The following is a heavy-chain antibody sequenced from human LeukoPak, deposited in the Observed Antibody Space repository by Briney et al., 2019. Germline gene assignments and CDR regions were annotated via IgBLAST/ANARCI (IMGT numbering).Heavy chain of an antibody. J-gene: IGHJ4*02. CDR2: INHSGST. Sequence: SETLSLTCAVYGGSLSGYYWSWIRQPPGKGLEWIGEINHSGSTNYNPSLKSRVTISVDTSKNQFSLKLSPVTAADTAVYYCARCSAIQLWFYYWGQGTLVTVSS. CDR3: ARCSAIQLWFYY. V-gene: IGHV4-34*01. CDR1: GGSLSGYY. D-gene: IGHD5-18*01.